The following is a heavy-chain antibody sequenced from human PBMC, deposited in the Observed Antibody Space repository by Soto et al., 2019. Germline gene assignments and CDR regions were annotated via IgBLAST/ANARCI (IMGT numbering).Heavy chain of an antibody. Sequence: QVQLQQWGAGLLKPSETLSLTCAVYGGSFSGYYWSWIRQPPGKGLEWIGEINHSGSTNYNPSLKSRVTISVDTSKNQFSLKLSSVTAADTAVYYCARALGATNGMDYWGQGTLVTVSS. CDR2: INHSGST. D-gene: IGHD1-26*01. J-gene: IGHJ4*02. CDR3: ARALGATNGMDY. V-gene: IGHV4-34*01. CDR1: GGSFSGYY.